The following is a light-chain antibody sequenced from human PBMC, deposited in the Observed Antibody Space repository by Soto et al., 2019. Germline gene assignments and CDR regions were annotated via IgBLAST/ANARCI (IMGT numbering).Light chain of an antibody. CDR3: QQYSRSPPT. CDR1: QSVNSNY. CDR2: GVS. J-gene: IGKJ1*01. Sequence: EIVLTQSPGTLSLSPGERATLSCRARQSVNSNYLAWYQQRPGQAPRLLIYGVSSRATGIPDRFSGSGSGTDFTLPITRLEPEDFAVYYCQQYSRSPPTFGQGTKVEIK. V-gene: IGKV3-20*01.